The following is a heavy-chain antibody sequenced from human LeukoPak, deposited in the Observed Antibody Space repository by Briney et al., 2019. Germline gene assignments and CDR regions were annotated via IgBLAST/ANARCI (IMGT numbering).Heavy chain of an antibody. V-gene: IGHV4-31*03. CDR1: GGSISSGGYY. CDR2: IYYSGST. Sequence: PSQTLSLTCTVSGGSISSGGYYWSWIRQHPGKGLEWIGYIYYSGSTYYNPSLKSRVTISVDTSKNQFSLKLSSVTAADTAVYYCAGESCSSTSCYGRVDYYYYGMDVWGKGTTVTVFS. CDR3: AGESCSSTSCYGRVDYYYYGMDV. J-gene: IGHJ6*04. D-gene: IGHD2-2*01.